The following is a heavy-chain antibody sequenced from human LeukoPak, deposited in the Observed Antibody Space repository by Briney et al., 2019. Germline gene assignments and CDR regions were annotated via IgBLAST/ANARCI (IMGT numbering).Heavy chain of an antibody. D-gene: IGHD5-24*01. Sequence: SETLSLTCTVSGDSINSHSYYWGWIRQPPRKGLEWIGSVYYDGTSYSNPSLKSRVAVFVDTSRDQFSLDLSFVTAADTALYYCVRHISTNTGYFDSCGQGTLVSVSS. CDR1: GDSINSHSYY. J-gene: IGHJ4*02. CDR3: VRHISTNTGYFDS. CDR2: VYYDGTS. V-gene: IGHV4-39*01.